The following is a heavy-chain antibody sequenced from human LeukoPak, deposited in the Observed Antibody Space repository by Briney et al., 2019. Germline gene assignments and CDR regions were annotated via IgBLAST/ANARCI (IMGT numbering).Heavy chain of an antibody. CDR3: AKDLFIGFGESFDY. Sequence: SETLSLTCTVSGGSIRNYYWSWIRQPPGKGLEWIGYIYYSGSTNYNPSLKSRVTISVDTSKNQFSLKLSSVTAADTAVYYCAKDLFIGFGESFDYWGQGTLVTVSS. D-gene: IGHD3-10*01. CDR1: GGSIRNYY. V-gene: IGHV4-59*01. CDR2: IYYSGST. J-gene: IGHJ4*02.